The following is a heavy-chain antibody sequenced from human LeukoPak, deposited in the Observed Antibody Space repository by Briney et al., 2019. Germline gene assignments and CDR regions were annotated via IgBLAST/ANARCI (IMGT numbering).Heavy chain of an antibody. J-gene: IGHJ4*02. D-gene: IGHD1-7*01. CDR2: IDGDGSST. CDR1: GFTFRSYW. CDR3: AGGELLLDY. Sequence: GGSLRLSCAASGFTFRSYWMHWGRQAPGKGLVWVSRIDGDGSSTSYADSVKGRFTISRDNAKNTLYLQMNSLRAEDTAVYYCAGGELLLDYWGQGTLVTVSS. V-gene: IGHV3-74*01.